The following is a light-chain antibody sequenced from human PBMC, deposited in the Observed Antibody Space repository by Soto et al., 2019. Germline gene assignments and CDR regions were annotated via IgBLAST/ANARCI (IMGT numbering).Light chain of an antibody. Sequence: QSVLTQPRSVSGSPGQSVTISCTGTSSDVGGYNYVSWYQQHPGKAPKFMIYDVSKRPSGVPDRFSGSKSGNTASLTISGLQAEDEADYYCCSYAGSYPLYVFGTGTKVTVL. V-gene: IGLV2-11*01. CDR1: SSDVGGYNY. CDR3: CSYAGSYPLYV. CDR2: DVS. J-gene: IGLJ1*01.